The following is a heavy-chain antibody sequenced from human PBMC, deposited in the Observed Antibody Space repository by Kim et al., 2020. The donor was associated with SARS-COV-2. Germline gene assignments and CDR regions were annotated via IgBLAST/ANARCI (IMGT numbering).Heavy chain of an antibody. Sequence: GESLRLSCAASGFTFSDYYMSWIRQAPGKGLEWVSYISSSGSTIYYADSVKGRFTISRDNAKNSLYLQMNSLRAEDTAVYYCARDRWDYCSGGSCYDDAYYYYGMDVWGQGTTVTVSS. V-gene: IGHV3-11*01. CDR2: ISSSGSTI. CDR1: GFTFSDYY. D-gene: IGHD2-15*01. J-gene: IGHJ6*02. CDR3: ARDRWDYCSGGSCYDDAYYYYGMDV.